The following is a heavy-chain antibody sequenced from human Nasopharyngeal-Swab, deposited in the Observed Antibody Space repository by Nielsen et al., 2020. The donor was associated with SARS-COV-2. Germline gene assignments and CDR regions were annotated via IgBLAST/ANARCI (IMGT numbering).Heavy chain of an antibody. CDR3: ARDSRVAYSMDV. CDR2: ISGGSRAI. V-gene: IGHV3-48*02. D-gene: IGHD2-15*01. J-gene: IGHJ6*02. Sequence: WIRQPPGKGLEWVSYISGGSRAIYYADPVKGRFTISRDNGKNSLYLQMSSLRDEDTAVYYCARDSRVAYSMDVWGQGTTVTVSS.